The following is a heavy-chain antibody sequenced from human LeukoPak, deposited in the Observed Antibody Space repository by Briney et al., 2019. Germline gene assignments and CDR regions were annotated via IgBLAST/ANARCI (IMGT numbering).Heavy chain of an antibody. Sequence: SETLSLTCTVSGNSFGNYYWSWIRQPPGKGLEWIGYIYYSGSTNYNPSLKSRVTISVDTSKNQFSLKLSSVTAADTAVYYCARGRKKLAYYYYMDVWGKGTTVTVSS. J-gene: IGHJ6*03. CDR1: GNSFGNYY. D-gene: IGHD3-3*02. V-gene: IGHV4-59*12. CDR3: ARGRKKLAYYYYMDV. CDR2: IYYSGST.